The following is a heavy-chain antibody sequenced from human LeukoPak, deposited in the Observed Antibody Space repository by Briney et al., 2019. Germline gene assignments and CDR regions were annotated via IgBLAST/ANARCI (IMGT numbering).Heavy chain of an antibody. V-gene: IGHV4-59*01. Sequence: SETLSLTCTVSGGSISSYYWSWIRQPPGKGLEWIGYIYYSGGTNYNPSLKSRVTISVDTSQHQFSLKLSSVTAADTAVYYCARGPYYDFWSPYYMDVWGKGTTVTVSS. J-gene: IGHJ6*03. CDR2: IYYSGGT. CDR3: ARGPYYDFWSPYYMDV. D-gene: IGHD3-3*01. CDR1: GGSISSYY.